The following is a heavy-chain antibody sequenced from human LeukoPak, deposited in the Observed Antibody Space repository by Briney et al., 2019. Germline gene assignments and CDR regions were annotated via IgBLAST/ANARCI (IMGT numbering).Heavy chain of an antibody. D-gene: IGHD5-18*01. V-gene: IGHV3-11*04. CDR1: GFTFNDYY. J-gene: IGHJ6*03. CDR2: ISSSGSTI. CDR3: ARVDTAMVSVYYYYYMDV. Sequence: PGGSLRLSCAASGFTFNDYYMSWIRQAPGKGLEWVSYISSSGSTIDYADSVKGRFTISRDNAKNSLYLQMNSLRAEDTAVYYCARVDTAMVSVYYYYYMDVWGKGTTVTISS.